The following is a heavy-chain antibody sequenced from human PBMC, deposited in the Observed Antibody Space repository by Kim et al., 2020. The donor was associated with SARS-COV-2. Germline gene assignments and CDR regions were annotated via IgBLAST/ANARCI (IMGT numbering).Heavy chain of an antibody. D-gene: IGHD3-10*01. V-gene: IGHV3-49*04. CDR1: GFTFGDYA. Sequence: GGSLRLSCTASGFTFGDYAMSWVRQAPGKGLEWVGFIRSKAYGGTTEYAASVKGRFTISRDDSKSIAYLQMNSLKTEDTAVYYCTRGIRYGSGSYEYYFDYWGQGTLVTVSS. J-gene: IGHJ4*02. CDR3: TRGIRYGSGSYEYYFDY. CDR2: IRSKAYGGTT.